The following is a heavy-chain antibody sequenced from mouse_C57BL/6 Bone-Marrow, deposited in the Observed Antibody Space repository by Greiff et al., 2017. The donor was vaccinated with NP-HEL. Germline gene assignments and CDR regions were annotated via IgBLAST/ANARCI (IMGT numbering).Heavy chain of an antibody. CDR1: GYTFTSYW. D-gene: IGHD2-5*01. CDR3: ARGYYSKRDYAMDY. V-gene: IGHV1-52*01. CDR2: IDPSDSET. J-gene: IGHJ4*01. Sequence: QVQLQQPGAELVRPGSSVKLSCKASGYTFTSYWMHWVKQRPIQGLEWIGNIDPSDSETHYNQKFKDKATLTVDQSSSTAYMQLSSLTSEDSAVYYCARGYYSKRDYAMDYWGQGTSVTVSS.